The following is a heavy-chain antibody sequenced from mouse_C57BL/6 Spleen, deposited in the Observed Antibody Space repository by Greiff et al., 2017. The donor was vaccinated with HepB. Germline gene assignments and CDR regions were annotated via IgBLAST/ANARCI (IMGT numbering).Heavy chain of an antibody. D-gene: IGHD2-3*01. CDR1: GYTFTDYN. V-gene: IGHV1-18*01. J-gene: IGHJ4*01. CDR2: INPNNGGT. CDR3: AREGGDGYSYAMDY. Sequence: VQLKESGPELVKPGASVKIPCKASGYTFTDYNMDWVKQSHGKSLEWIGDINPNNGGTIYNQKFKGKATLTVDNPSSTAYMELRSLTSEDTAVYYCAREGGDGYSYAMDYWGQGTSVTVSS.